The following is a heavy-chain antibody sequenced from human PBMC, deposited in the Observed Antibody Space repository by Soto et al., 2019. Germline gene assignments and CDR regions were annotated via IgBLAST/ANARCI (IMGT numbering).Heavy chain of an antibody. CDR3: ARVATRVVPY. J-gene: IGHJ4*02. V-gene: IGHV3-48*01. CDR2: ISGPSTTI. CDR1: GVTFSSYR. Sequence: PGGDLRLSCAASGVTFSSYRMNWVRQAPGKALEWVSYISGPSTTIYSAASVRGRFTISRDNAKNALYLQMDSLRAEDSAAYYCARVATRVVPYWGQGTLVTVSS. D-gene: IGHD1-26*01.